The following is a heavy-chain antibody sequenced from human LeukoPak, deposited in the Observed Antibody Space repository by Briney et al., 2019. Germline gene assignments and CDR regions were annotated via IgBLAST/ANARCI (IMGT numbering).Heavy chain of an antibody. Sequence: GGSLTISCAASGHSVSANYMSWVRQAPGKGLDWVAVLYSGGHTYYADSVKERFIISRDNSKNTLHLQMNSRRVEDTAVYFCGEGVSSWNYLYCWGQGALVTVSS. V-gene: IGHV3-66*01. D-gene: IGHD3-3*01. CDR3: GEGVSSWNYLYC. CDR2: LYSGGHT. J-gene: IGHJ4*02. CDR1: GHSVSANY.